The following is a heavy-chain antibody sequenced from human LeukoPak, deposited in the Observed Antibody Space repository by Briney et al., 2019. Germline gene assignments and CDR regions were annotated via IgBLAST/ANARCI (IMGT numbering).Heavy chain of an antibody. CDR2: IYYSGST. D-gene: IGHD2-21*01. CDR3: ARARIGDAFDI. V-gene: IGHV4-39*01. Sequence: PSETLSLTCTVSGGSISSYHWGWIRQPPGKGLEWIGSIYYSGSTYYNPSLKSRVTISVDTSKNQFSLKLSSVTAADTAVYYCARARIGDAFDIWGQGTMVTVSS. J-gene: IGHJ3*02. CDR1: GGSISSYH.